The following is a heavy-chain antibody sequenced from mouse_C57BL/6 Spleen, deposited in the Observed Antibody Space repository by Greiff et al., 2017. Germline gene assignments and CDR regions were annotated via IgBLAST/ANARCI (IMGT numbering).Heavy chain of an antibody. D-gene: IGHD1-1*01. CDR1: GFNIKDYY. CDR3: TYYGNSLNCGD. J-gene: IGHJ2*01. V-gene: IGHV14-1*01. Sequence: VQLQQSGAELVRPGASVKLSCTASGFNIKDYYMHWVKQRPEQGLEWIGRIDPEDGDTEYAPKFQGKATLTADTSSKAAYLRLSSLTSEDTAVYCGTYYGNSLNCGDWGQGTTLTVSS. CDR2: IDPEDGDT.